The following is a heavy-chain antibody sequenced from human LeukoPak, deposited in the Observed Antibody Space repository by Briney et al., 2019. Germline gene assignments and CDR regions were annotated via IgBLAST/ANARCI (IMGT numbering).Heavy chain of an antibody. D-gene: IGHD6-19*01. CDR2: IKQDGSEK. V-gene: IGHV3-7*01. Sequence: GGSLRLSCAASGFTVSSYWMSWVRQAPGKGLEWVANIKQDGSEKYYVDSVKGRFTISRDNAKNSLYLQMNSLRAEDTAVYYCARDNSGWGTFDYWGQGTLVTVSS. CDR3: ARDNSGWGTFDY. CDR1: GFTVSSYW. J-gene: IGHJ4*02.